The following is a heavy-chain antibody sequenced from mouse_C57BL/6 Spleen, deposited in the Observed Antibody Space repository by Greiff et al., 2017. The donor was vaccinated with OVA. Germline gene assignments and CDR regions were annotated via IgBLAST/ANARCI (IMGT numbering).Heavy chain of an antibody. V-gene: IGHV5-6*01. D-gene: IGHD2-1*01. CDR2: ISSGGSYT. Sequence: EVHLVESGGDLVKPGGSLKLSCAASGFTFSSYGMSWVRQTPDKRLEWVATISSGGSYTYYPDSVKGRFTISRDNAKNTLYLQMSSLKSEDTAMYYCARPYGNYPYYYAMDYWGQGTSVTVSS. CDR3: ARPYGNYPYYYAMDY. CDR1: GFTFSSYG. J-gene: IGHJ4*01.